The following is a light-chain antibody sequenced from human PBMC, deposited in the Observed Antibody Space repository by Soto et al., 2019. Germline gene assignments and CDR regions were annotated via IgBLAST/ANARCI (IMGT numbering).Light chain of an antibody. Sequence: EIVLTQSPGTLSLSPGERATLSCRASQSVSSSYLAWYQQKPGQAPRLLIYGASSRATGIPARFSGSGSGTDFPLTISRLEPEDFAVYYCQQFGSSLYTFGQGTKLEIK. CDR2: GAS. CDR1: QSVSSSY. V-gene: IGKV3-20*01. CDR3: QQFGSSLYT. J-gene: IGKJ2*01.